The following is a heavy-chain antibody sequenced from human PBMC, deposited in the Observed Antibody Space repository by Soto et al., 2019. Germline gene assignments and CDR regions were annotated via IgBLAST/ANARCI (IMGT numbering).Heavy chain of an antibody. CDR1: GFTFSDHY. J-gene: IGHJ6*02. Sequence: PGGSLRLSCAASGFTFSDHYMDWVRQAPGKGLEWVGRTRNKANSYTTEYAASVKGRFTISRDDSKNSLYLQMNSLKTEDTAVYYCARTLFGNIEVGYYYGMDVWGQGTTVTVSS. CDR3: ARTLFGNIEVGYYYGMDV. D-gene: IGHD2-15*01. CDR2: TRNKANSYTT. V-gene: IGHV3-72*01.